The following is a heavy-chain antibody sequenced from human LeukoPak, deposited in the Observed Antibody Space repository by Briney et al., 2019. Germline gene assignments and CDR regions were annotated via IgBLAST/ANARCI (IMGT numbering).Heavy chain of an antibody. Sequence: TGGSLRLSGAASRFNFTNYVLFWVRQAPGKGLEWVALITYSGSNNYYADSVRGRFTISRDNSNNTLYLQMNSPSVEDKAMYYCARGGGSCSELDYWGQGTLVTVSS. V-gene: IGHV3-30-3*01. CDR3: ARGGGSCSELDY. J-gene: IGHJ4*02. D-gene: IGHD2-15*01. CDR1: RFNFTNYV. CDR2: ITYSGSNN.